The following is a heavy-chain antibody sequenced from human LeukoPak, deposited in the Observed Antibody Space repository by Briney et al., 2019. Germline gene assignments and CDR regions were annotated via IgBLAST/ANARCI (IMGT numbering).Heavy chain of an antibody. CDR3: ARRRYSSSWYVGNWFDP. CDR1: GGSFSGYY. D-gene: IGHD6-13*01. J-gene: IGHJ5*02. Sequence: SETLSLTCAVYGGSFSGYYWSWIRQPPGKGLGWIGEINHSGSTNYNPSLKSRVTISVDTSKNQFSLKLSSVTAADTAVYYCARRRYSSSWYVGNWFDPWGQGTLVTVSS. V-gene: IGHV4-34*01. CDR2: INHSGST.